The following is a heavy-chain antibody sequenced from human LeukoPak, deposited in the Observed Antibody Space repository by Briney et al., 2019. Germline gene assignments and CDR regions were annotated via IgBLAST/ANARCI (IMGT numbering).Heavy chain of an antibody. D-gene: IGHD3-3*01. V-gene: IGHV4-34*01. CDR3: ARGPSYDFWSGYYTGIGY. J-gene: IGHJ4*02. Sequence: SETLSLTCAVYGGSFSGYYWSWICQPPGKGLEWIGEINHSGSTNYNPSLKSRVTISVDTSKNQFSLKLSSVTAADTAVYYCARGPSYDFWSGYYTGIGYWGQGTLVTVSS. CDR2: INHSGST. CDR1: GGSFSGYY.